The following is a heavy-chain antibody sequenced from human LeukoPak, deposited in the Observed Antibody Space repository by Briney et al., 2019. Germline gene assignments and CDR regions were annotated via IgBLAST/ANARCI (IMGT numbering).Heavy chain of an antibody. V-gene: IGHV3-21*01. Sequence: GGSLRLSCAASGFTFSSYSMNWVRQAPGKGLEWVSSISSSSSYIYYADSVKGRFTISRDNAKNSLYLQMNSLRAEDTAVYYCARDPTLYCSSTSCYDYGMDVWGQGTTVTVSS. CDR1: GFTFSSYS. CDR2: ISSSSSYI. D-gene: IGHD2-2*01. CDR3: ARDPTLYCSSTSCYDYGMDV. J-gene: IGHJ6*02.